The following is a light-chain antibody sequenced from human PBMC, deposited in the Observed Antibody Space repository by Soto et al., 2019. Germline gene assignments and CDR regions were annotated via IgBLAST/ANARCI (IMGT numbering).Light chain of an antibody. CDR2: GAS. V-gene: IGKV3-20*01. CDR1: QSVSSSY. Sequence: EMVLTQSPGTLSLSPGERATLSCRASQSVSSSYLAWYQQKPGQAPRLLIYGASSRATGIPDRFSGSGSETDFTLTISRLEPEDFAVYYCQQYGSSSCTFGQGTKVEIK. J-gene: IGKJ1*01. CDR3: QQYGSSSCT.